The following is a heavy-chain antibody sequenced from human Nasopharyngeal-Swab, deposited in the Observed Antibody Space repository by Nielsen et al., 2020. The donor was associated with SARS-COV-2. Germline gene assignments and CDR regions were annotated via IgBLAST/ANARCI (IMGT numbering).Heavy chain of an antibody. CDR1: GYTFTSYH. CDR2: MNPNSGNT. D-gene: IGHD2-15*01. J-gene: IGHJ6*02. V-gene: IGHV1-8*01. Sequence: ASVKVSCKASGYTFTSYHINWVRQATGQGLEWMGWMNPNSGNTGYAQKFQGRVTMTRNTSISTAYMELSSLRSEDTAVYYCARDIVVVVAATPYYYYGMDVWGQGTTVTVSS. CDR3: ARDIVVVVAATPYYYYGMDV.